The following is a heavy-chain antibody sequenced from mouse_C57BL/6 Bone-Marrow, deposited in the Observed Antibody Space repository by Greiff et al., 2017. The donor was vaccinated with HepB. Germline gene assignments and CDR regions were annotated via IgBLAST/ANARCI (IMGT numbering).Heavy chain of an antibody. Sequence: QVQLQQSGPELVKPGASVKISCKASGYAFSSSWMNWVKQRPGKGLEWIGRIYPGDGDTNYNGKFKGTATLTAAKSSSTAYMQLSSLTSEDSAVSFCARELVYYCSYWYFDVWGTGTTVTVSS. V-gene: IGHV1-82*01. J-gene: IGHJ1*03. D-gene: IGHD1-1*01. CDR2: IYPGDGDT. CDR1: GYAFSSSW. CDR3: ARELVYYCSYWYFDV.